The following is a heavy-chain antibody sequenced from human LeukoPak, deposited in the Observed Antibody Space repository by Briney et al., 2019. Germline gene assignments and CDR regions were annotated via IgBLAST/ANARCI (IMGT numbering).Heavy chain of an antibody. Sequence: GASVKVSCKASGYTFTSYDINWVRQATGQGLEWMGWMNPNSGNTGYAQKFQGRVTMTRNTSISTAYMELSSPRSEDTAVYYCARSYDFWSGYIKDAFDIWGQGTMVTVSS. CDR2: MNPNSGNT. J-gene: IGHJ3*02. CDR3: ARSYDFWSGYIKDAFDI. CDR1: GYTFTSYD. D-gene: IGHD3-3*01. V-gene: IGHV1-8*01.